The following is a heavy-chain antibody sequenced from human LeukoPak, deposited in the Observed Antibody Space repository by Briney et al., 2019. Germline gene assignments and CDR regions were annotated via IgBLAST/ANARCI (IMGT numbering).Heavy chain of an antibody. Sequence: GGSLRLSCAASGFTFSSYAMSWVRQAPGKGLEWVSAISGSGGSTYYADSVKDRFTISRDKSKNTLYLQMTSLGAEDTAVYYCAKNRGNYYYFDYWGQGTLVTVSS. CDR2: ISGSGGST. D-gene: IGHD4-11*01. V-gene: IGHV3-23*01. J-gene: IGHJ4*02. CDR3: AKNRGNYYYFDY. CDR1: GFTFSSYA.